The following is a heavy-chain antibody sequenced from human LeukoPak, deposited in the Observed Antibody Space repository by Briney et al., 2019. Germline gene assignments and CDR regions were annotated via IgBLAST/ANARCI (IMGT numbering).Heavy chain of an antibody. CDR3: ARLAGATPFDY. Sequence: SETLSLTCTVSGYSISSGYYWGWIRQPPGKGLEWIGSIYHSGSTYYNPSLKSRVTISVDTSKNQFSLKLSSVTAADTAVYYCARLAGATPFDYWGQRTLVTVSS. CDR1: GYSISSGYY. D-gene: IGHD1-26*01. CDR2: IYHSGST. V-gene: IGHV4-38-2*02. J-gene: IGHJ4*02.